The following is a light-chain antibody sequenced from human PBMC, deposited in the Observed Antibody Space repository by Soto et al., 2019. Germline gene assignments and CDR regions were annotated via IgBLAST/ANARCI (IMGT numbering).Light chain of an antibody. J-gene: IGKJ4*01. Sequence: DIQMTQSPSSLSAAVGDRVTITCQASQDISNYLNWYQQKPGKAPKLLIYDASNLETGVPSRFSGSGSGTDFTFTISSLQPEDTATYYCQQYDTLRLTFGGGTKVEIK. CDR1: QDISNY. V-gene: IGKV1-33*01. CDR3: QQYDTLRLT. CDR2: DAS.